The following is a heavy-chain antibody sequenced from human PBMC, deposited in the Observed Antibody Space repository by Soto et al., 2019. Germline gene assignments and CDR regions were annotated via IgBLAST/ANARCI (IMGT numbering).Heavy chain of an antibody. CDR2: IYLGGSA. CDR3: TRGKGLPRGYGKDV. V-gene: IGHV4-59*02. CDR1: GDSVTSDY. Sequence: PSETLSLTCTVSGDSVTSDYWSWIRQPPGKRLEYIGFIYLGGSANYNPSLESRVTISPDKSKNQLSLRLTSVTAADTAVYYCTRGKGLPRGYGKDVWGRGTAVTVSS. J-gene: IGHJ6*02. D-gene: IGHD5-18*01.